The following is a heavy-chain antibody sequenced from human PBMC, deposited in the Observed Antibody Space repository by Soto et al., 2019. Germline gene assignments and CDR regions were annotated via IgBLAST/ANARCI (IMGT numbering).Heavy chain of an antibody. CDR2: IYYSGST. Sequence: SETLSLTCTVSGGSISSSSYYWGWIRQPPGKGLEWIGSIYYSGSTYYNPSLKSRVTISVDTSKNQFSLKLSSVTAADTAVYYCARHAKWSSRLLPWIDYWGQGTLVTVSS. V-gene: IGHV4-39*01. CDR3: ARHAKWSSRLLPWIDY. CDR1: GGSISSSSYY. D-gene: IGHD3-22*01. J-gene: IGHJ4*02.